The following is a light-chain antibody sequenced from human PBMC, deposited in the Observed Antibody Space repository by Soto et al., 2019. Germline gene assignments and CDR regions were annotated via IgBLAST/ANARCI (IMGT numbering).Light chain of an antibody. CDR2: KVS. CDR3: MQATQLRT. J-gene: IGKJ5*01. CDR1: RSLVASDGNAC. Sequence: EIVLTQTPLLSPVTLGQPASISCRSSRSLVASDGNACLTWLHQRPGQPPRPLIYKVSQRLSGVPDRFSGSGAGTDFTLHISRVEAEDVGTYFCMQATQLRTFGQGTRLEIK. V-gene: IGKV2-24*01.